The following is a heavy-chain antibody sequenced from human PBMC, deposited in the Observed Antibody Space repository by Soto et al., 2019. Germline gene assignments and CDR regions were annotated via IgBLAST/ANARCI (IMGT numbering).Heavy chain of an antibody. CDR1: GFTFSDFY. V-gene: IGHV3-11*06. CDR2: ITGTGSYT. CDR3: AREARASPEY. Sequence: PGGSLRLSCAASGFTFSDFYMSWIRQAPGKGLEWVSYITGTGSYTNYADSVKGRFTISRDNAKNSLYLEMNSLRDEDTAVYYCAREARASPEYWGQGTLVTSPQ. J-gene: IGHJ4*02.